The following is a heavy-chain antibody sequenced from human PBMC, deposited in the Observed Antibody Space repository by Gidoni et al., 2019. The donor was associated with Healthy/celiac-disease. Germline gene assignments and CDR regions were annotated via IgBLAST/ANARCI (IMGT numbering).Heavy chain of an antibody. CDR1: GGSFSGYY. V-gene: IGHV4-34*01. CDR2: INHSGST. D-gene: IGHD5-12*01. J-gene: IGHJ4*02. CDR3: ARGRLRWSGYDR. Sequence: QVQLQQWGAGLLKPSETLSLTCAVYGGSFSGYYWSWIRQPPGKGLEWIGEINHSGSTNYNPSLKSRVTISVDTSKNQFSLKLSSVTAADTAVYYCARGRLRWSGYDRWGQGTLVTVSS.